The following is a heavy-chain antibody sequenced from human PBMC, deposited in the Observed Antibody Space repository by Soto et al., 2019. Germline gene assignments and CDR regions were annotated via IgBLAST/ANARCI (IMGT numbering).Heavy chain of an antibody. Sequence: QVQLVQSGAEVKKPGASVKVSCKASGYTFTNYGINWVRQAPGQGLEWVGWISASNGNTNYAQRVQGRVTMTTDTSTSPAYMELRSLRSDDTAVYYCARSQSGDYEGCGYWGQGTLVTVSS. D-gene: IGHD4-17*01. V-gene: IGHV1-18*01. CDR3: ARSQSGDYEGCGY. J-gene: IGHJ4*02. CDR2: ISASNGNT. CDR1: GYTFTNYG.